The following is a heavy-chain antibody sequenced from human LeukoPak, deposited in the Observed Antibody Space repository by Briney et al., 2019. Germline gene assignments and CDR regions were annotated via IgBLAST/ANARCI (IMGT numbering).Heavy chain of an antibody. D-gene: IGHD3-3*01. CDR2: ISSSSSYI. CDR1: GFAFNSYG. Sequence: GGSLRLSCAASGFAFNSYGMNWVRQAPGKGLEWVSSISSSSSYIYYADSVKGRSTISRDNAKNSLYLQVNSLRAEDTAVYYCARQYYDALSGFYTADFYFDFWGQGTLVTVSS. J-gene: IGHJ4*02. V-gene: IGHV3-21*01. CDR3: ARQYYDALSGFYTADFYFDF.